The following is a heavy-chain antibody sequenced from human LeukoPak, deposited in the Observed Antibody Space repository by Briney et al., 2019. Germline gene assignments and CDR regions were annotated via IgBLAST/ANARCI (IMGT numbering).Heavy chain of an antibody. D-gene: IGHD3-9*01. J-gene: IGHJ4*02. CDR1: GFTFSSYA. CDR3: ASGRDLTGRKKPQFDY. CDR2: ISYDGSNK. V-gene: IGHV3-30-3*01. Sequence: GGSLRLSCAASGFTFSSYAMHWVRQAPGKGLEWVAVISYDGSNKYYADSVKGRFTISRDNSKNTLYLQMNSLRAEDTAVYYCASGRDLTGRKKPQFDYWGQGTLVTVSS.